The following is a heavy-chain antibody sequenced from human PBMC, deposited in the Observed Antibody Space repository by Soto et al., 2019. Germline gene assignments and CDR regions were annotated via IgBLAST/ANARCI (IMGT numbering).Heavy chain of an antibody. CDR1: GFTFSSHS. Sequence: GGSLRLSCAASGFTFSSHSMSWVRQAPGKGLEWVSSISSGATGIYYADSVKGRFTISRDNAKNSLYLQMNSLRDEDMAVYYCARRYCTDGVCPFDSWGQGTLVTVSS. J-gene: IGHJ4*02. V-gene: IGHV3-21*01. CDR3: ARRYCTDGVCPFDS. D-gene: IGHD2-8*01. CDR2: ISSGATGI.